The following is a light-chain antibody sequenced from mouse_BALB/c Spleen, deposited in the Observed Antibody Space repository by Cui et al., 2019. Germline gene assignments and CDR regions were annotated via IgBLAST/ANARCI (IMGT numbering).Light chain of an antibody. CDR2: LTS. J-gene: IGKJ5*01. Sequence: QIVLTQSPALISASPGETVTMTCSASSSVSYMYWYQQKPRSSPKPWIYLTSNLASGVPARFSGSGSGTSYSLTISSMEAEDAATYYCQQWSSNPPTFGAGTKLELK. CDR3: QQWSSNPPT. CDR1: SSVSY. V-gene: IGKV4-68*01.